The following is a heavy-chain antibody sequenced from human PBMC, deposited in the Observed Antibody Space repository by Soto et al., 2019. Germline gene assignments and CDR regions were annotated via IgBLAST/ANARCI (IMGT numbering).Heavy chain of an antibody. D-gene: IGHD2-15*01. V-gene: IGHV1-18*01. CDR3: ARDRRDIVVVVAATWGGGWFDP. J-gene: IGHJ5*02. Sequence: QVRLVQSGAEVKKPGASVKVSCKASGYTFTSYGITWVRQAPGQGLEWMGWISAYNGNTNYAQKLQGRVTMTTDTSTSTGDMELRSLRSDDTAVYYCARDRRDIVVVVAATWGGGWFDPWGQGTLVTVSS. CDR2: ISAYNGNT. CDR1: GYTFTSYG.